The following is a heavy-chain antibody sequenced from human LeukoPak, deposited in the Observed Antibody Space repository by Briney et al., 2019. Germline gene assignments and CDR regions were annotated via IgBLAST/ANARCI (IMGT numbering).Heavy chain of an antibody. D-gene: IGHD5-12*01. Sequence: SSETLSLTCTVSGGSISSYYWSWIRQPPGKGLEWIGYIHYSGSTHYNPSLKSRDTISVDTSKNQVSPKLRSVTAANTAVYYCARTTEGYAGGPGYSYYYYMDVWGKGTTVTISS. V-gene: IGHV4-59*01. CDR1: GGSISSYY. J-gene: IGHJ6*03. CDR2: IHYSGST. CDR3: ARTTEGYAGGPGYSYYYYMDV.